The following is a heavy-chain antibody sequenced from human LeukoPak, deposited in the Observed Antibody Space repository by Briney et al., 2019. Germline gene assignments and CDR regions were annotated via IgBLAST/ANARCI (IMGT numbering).Heavy chain of an antibody. CDR3: ARARDYGDISFDY. J-gene: IGHJ4*02. Sequence: SQTLSLTCAISGDSVSSNSAAWNWIRQSPSIGLEWLGRTYYKSKWYNNYAVSVKSRISINPDTSKNQFSLQLNSVTPEDTAVYFCARARDYGDISFDYWGQGTLVTVSS. D-gene: IGHD4-17*01. CDR1: GDSVSSNSAA. CDR2: TYYKSKWYN. V-gene: IGHV6-1*01.